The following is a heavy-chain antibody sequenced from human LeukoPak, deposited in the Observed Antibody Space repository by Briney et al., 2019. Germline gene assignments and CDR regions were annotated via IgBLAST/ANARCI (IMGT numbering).Heavy chain of an antibody. CDR1: GFTFSSYA. J-gene: IGHJ4*02. CDR3: ARDPYGSGSYLDY. Sequence: GSLRLSCAASGFTFSSYAMHWVRQAPGKGLEWVAVISYDGSNKYYADSVKGRFTISRDNSKNTLYLQMNSLRAEVTAVYYCARDPYGSGSYLDYWGQGTLVTVSS. V-gene: IGHV3-30-3*01. CDR2: ISYDGSNK. D-gene: IGHD3-10*01.